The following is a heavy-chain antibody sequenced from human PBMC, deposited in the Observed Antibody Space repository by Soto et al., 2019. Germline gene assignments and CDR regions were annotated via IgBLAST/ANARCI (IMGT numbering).Heavy chain of an antibody. CDR1: GFTFSSYA. J-gene: IGHJ6*02. CDR3: ARDHTVAGGFYYYYGMDV. Sequence: PGGSLRLSCGASGFTFSSYAMHWVRQAPGKGLEWVAVISYDGSNKYYADSVKGRFTISRDNSKNTLYLQMNSLRAEDTAVYYCARDHTVAGGFYYYYGMDVWGQGTTVTVSS. D-gene: IGHD6-19*01. V-gene: IGHV3-30-3*01. CDR2: ISYDGSNK.